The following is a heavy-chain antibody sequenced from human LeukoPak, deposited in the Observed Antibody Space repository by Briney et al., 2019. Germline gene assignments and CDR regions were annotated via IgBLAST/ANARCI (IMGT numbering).Heavy chain of an antibody. D-gene: IGHD3-16*02. V-gene: IGHV4-38-2*01. CDR1: GYSIIRGYY. CDR2: MYQSGTT. CDR3: ARHDTFGGIIVPYFDY. Sequence: PSQTLSLTCGVSGYSIIRGYYWGWVRQPPGKSLECIGSMYQSGTTYYNPSFQSRVTRSIDTSKNQFSLTQRSVTAADTAVYYCARHDTFGGIIVPYFDYWGQGILVTVSS. J-gene: IGHJ4*02.